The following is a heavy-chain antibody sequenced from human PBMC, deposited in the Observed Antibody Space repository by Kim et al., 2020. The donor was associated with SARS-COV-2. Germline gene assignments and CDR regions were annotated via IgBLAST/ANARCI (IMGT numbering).Heavy chain of an antibody. CDR1: GYTFTSYY. D-gene: IGHD3-16*02. CDR2: INPSGGST. V-gene: IGHV1-46*01. Sequence: ASVKVSCKASGYTFTSYYMHWVRQAPGQGLEWMGIINPSGGSTSYAQKFQGRVTMTRDTSTSTVYMELSSLRSEDTAVYYCAREQGDYVWGSYRYTELDYWGQGTLVTVSS. J-gene: IGHJ4*02. CDR3: AREQGDYVWGSYRYTELDY.